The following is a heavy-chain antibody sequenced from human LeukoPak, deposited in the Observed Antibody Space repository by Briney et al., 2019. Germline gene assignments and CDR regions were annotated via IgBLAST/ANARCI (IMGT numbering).Heavy chain of an antibody. CDR1: GYTFTGYY. CDR2: INPNSGGT. V-gene: IGHV1-2*04. J-gene: IGHJ5*02. CDR3: ARGSTRGWSYPNWFDP. Sequence: ASVKVSCKASGYTFTGYYMHWVRQAPGQGLEWMGWINPNSGGTNYAQKFQGWVTMTRDTSISTAYMELSRLRSDDTAVYYCARGSTRGWSYPNWFDPWGQGTLVTVSS. D-gene: IGHD1-26*01.